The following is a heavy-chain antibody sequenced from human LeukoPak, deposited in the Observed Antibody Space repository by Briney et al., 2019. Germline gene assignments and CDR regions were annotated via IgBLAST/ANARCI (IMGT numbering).Heavy chain of an antibody. CDR3: ARGRTRITIFGVAKGGWFDP. CDR1: GYTFTSYD. Sequence: ASVKVSCKASGYTFTSYDINWVRQATGQGLEWMGWMNPNSGNTGYAQKFQGRVTITRNTSISTAYMELSSLGSEDTAVYYCARGRTRITIFGVAKGGWFDPWGQGTLVTVSS. J-gene: IGHJ5*02. CDR2: MNPNSGNT. V-gene: IGHV1-8*03. D-gene: IGHD3-3*01.